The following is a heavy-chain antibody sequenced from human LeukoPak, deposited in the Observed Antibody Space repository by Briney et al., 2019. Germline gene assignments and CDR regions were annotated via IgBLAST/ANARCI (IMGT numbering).Heavy chain of an antibody. J-gene: IGHJ4*02. CDR1: GFTFDGYA. Sequence: GGSLRLSCAASGFTFDGYAMHWVRQAPGKGLEWVSGISWNSGSIGYADSVKGRSTISRDNAKNSLYLQMNSLRAEDTALYYCAKDRGIAAAGYYFDYWGQGTLVTVSS. D-gene: IGHD6-13*01. CDR2: ISWNSGSI. V-gene: IGHV3-9*01. CDR3: AKDRGIAAAGYYFDY.